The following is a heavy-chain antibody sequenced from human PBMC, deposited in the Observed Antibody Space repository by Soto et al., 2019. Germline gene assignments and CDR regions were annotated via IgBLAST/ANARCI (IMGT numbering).Heavy chain of an antibody. V-gene: IGHV3-66*01. J-gene: IGHJ6*02. CDR1: GFTVSSNY. CDR3: ARVAGGFGELLWGIYYYYYGMDV. Sequence: PGGSLRLSCAASGFTVSSNYMSWVRQAPGKGLEWVSVIYSGGSTYYADSVKGRFTISRDNSKNTLYLQMNSLRAEDTAVYYCARVAGGFGELLWGIYYYYYGMDVWGQGTTVTVSS. D-gene: IGHD3-10*01. CDR2: IYSGGST.